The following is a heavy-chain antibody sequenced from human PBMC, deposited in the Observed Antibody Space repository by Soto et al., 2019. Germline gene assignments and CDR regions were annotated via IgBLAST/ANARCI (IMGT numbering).Heavy chain of an antibody. J-gene: IGHJ4*02. CDR3: ASDKGALSSSATFDY. CDR2: IIPILGIA. CDR1: GGTFSSYT. Sequence: ASVKVSCKASGGTFSSYTISWVRQAPGQGLEWMGRIIPILGIANYAQKFQGRVTITAGKSTSTAYMELSSLRSEDTAVYYCASDKGALSSSATFDYWGQGTLVTVSS. V-gene: IGHV1-69*02. D-gene: IGHD6-6*01.